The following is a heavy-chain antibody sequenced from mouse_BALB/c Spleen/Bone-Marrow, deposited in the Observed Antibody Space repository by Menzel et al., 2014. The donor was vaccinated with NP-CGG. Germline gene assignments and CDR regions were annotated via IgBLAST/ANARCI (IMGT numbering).Heavy chain of an antibody. CDR2: ISYSGST. Sequence: EVKLEESGPSLVKPSQTLSLTCSVTGDSITSGYWNWIRKFPGNKLEYMGYISYSGSTYYSPSLKSRISITRDTSKNQYYLQFDSVTTEDTATCYCATYDGYYFYYWGQGTTLTVSS. CDR1: GDSITSGY. J-gene: IGHJ2*01. V-gene: IGHV3-8*02. CDR3: ATYDGYYFYY. D-gene: IGHD2-3*01.